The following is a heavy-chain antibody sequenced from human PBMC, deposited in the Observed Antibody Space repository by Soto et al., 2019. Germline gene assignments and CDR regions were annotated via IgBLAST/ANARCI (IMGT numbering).Heavy chain of an antibody. V-gene: IGHV1-69*02. J-gene: IGHJ6*03. CDR1: GGTFSNYT. CDR2: IIPILGIA. Sequence: QVQLVQSGAEVKKPGSSVKVSCKASGGTFSNYTISWVRQAPGQGLEWMGRIIPILGIANYAQKFQGRVTITADKSTNTAYMELSSLRSEETAMYYCAKVSEMGSVTEGYYYYMDVWGKGTTVTVSS. CDR3: AKVSEMGSVTEGYYYYMDV. D-gene: IGHD3-10*01.